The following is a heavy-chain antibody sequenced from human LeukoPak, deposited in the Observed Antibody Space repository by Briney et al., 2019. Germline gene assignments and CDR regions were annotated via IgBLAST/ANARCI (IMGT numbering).Heavy chain of an antibody. CDR2: INPSGGST. V-gene: IGHV1-46*01. CDR1: GYTFTSYY. Sequence: ASVKVSCKASGYTFTSYYMHWVRQAPGQGLEWMGIINPSGGSTSYAQKFQGRVTMTRDTSTSTVYMELSSLRSEDTAVYYCARGFPQYYYDSSGSQGDYWGQGTLVTVSS. CDR3: ARGFPQYYYDSSGSQGDY. D-gene: IGHD3-22*01. J-gene: IGHJ4*02.